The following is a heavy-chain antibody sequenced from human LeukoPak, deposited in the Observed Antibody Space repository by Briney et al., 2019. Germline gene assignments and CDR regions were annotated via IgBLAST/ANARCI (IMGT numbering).Heavy chain of an antibody. J-gene: IGHJ4*02. Sequence: GGSLRLPCAASGFTFSDYYMSWIRQAPGKGLEWVSYISSSGSTIYYADSVKGRFTISRDNAKNSLYLQMNSLRAEDTAVYYCALSDFWSGYSRSFDYWGQGTLVTVSS. D-gene: IGHD3-3*01. CDR2: ISSSGSTI. CDR3: ALSDFWSGYSRSFDY. CDR1: GFTFSDYY. V-gene: IGHV3-11*04.